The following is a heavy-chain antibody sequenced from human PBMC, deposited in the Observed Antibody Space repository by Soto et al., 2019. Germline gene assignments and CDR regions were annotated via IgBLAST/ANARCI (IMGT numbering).Heavy chain of an antibody. CDR1: GDSVSSNSAA. CDR3: ARDLLPGAMGVGPTPGMDV. J-gene: IGHJ6*02. Sequence: SQTLSLPCAISGDSVSSNSAAWNWIRQSPSRGLEWLGRTYYRSKWYNDYAVSVKSRITINPDTSKNQFSLQLNSVTPEDTAVYYCARDLLPGAMGVGPTPGMDVWGQGTTVTVSS. D-gene: IGHD1-26*01. V-gene: IGHV6-1*01. CDR2: TYYRSKWYN.